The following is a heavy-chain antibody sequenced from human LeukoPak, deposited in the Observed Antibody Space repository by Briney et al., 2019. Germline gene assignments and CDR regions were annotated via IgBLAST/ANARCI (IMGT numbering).Heavy chain of an antibody. J-gene: IGHJ4*02. Sequence: PSETLSLTCAVYGGSFSGYYWSWIRQPPGKGLEWIGEINHSGSTNYNPSLKSRVTISVDTSKNQFSLKLSSVTAADTAVYYCVGVSGRSSHWGQGTLVTVSS. D-gene: IGHD3-10*01. CDR2: INHSGST. CDR1: GGSFSGYY. V-gene: IGHV4-34*01. CDR3: VGVSGRSSH.